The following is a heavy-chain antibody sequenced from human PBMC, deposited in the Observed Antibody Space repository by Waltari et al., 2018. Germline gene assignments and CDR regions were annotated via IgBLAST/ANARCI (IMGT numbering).Heavy chain of an antibody. CDR1: GFTFSSYA. D-gene: IGHD2-15*01. CDR3: ARVGGSRTFDY. J-gene: IGHJ4*02. V-gene: IGHV3-23*03. Sequence: EVQLMESGGGLVQPGGSLRLSCAASGFTFSSYAMSWVRQAPGKGLEWVSVIYSGGSTYYIDSVKGRFTISRDNSKKTLYLQMNSLRAEDTAVYYCARVGGSRTFDYWGQGTLVTVSS. CDR2: IYSGGST.